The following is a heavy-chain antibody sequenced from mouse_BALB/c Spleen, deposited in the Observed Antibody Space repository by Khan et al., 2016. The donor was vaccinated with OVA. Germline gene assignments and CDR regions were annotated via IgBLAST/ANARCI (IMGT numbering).Heavy chain of an antibody. D-gene: IGHD1-1*01. CDR1: GYSITSDYA. Sequence: EVQLQESGPGLVKPSQSLSLTCTVTGYSITSDYAWNWIRQFPGNKLEWMGYISYSGNTNYNPSLRSRISITRDTSKNQFFLQLNSVTTEDTATXYCARVYGGDFDYLGQGTTLTVSS. CDR2: ISYSGNT. V-gene: IGHV3-2*02. J-gene: IGHJ2*01. CDR3: ARVYGGDFDY.